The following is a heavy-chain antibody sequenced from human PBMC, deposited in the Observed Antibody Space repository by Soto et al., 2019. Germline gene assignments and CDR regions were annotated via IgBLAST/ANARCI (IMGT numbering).Heavy chain of an antibody. CDR3: GTSGYDGRPYYYYGMDV. CDR2: MNPNSGNT. J-gene: IGHJ6*02. CDR1: GYTFTSYD. V-gene: IGHV1-8*01. Sequence: ASVKVSFKASGYTFTSYDINWVRQATGQGLEWMGWMNPNSGNTGYAQKFQGRVTMTRNTSISTAYMELSSLRSEDTAVYYCGTSGYDGRPYYYYGMDVWGQGTTVTVSS. D-gene: IGHD5-12*01.